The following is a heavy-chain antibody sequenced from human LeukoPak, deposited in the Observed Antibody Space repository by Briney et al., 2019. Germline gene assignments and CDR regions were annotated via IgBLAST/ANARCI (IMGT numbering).Heavy chain of an antibody. D-gene: IGHD5-12*01. CDR3: ARGLVLATDDAFDI. V-gene: IGHV4-59*01. CDR2: IWDTEIT. CDR1: GGSIRSYF. J-gene: IGHJ3*02. Sequence: PSETLSLTCTVSGGSIRSYFWSWLRQPPGKGLEWIGYIWDTEITDYNPSLKSRVTISLDTSKNHFSLKLRSVTAADTALYFCARGLVLATDDAFDIWGQGTLVTVSS.